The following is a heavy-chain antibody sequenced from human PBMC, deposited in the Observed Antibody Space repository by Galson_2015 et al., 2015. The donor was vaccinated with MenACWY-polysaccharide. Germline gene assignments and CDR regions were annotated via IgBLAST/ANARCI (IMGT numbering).Heavy chain of an antibody. CDR2: MNPNSGNT. D-gene: IGHD6-13*01. CDR3: ARRRRIAAAGTGTNWFDP. J-gene: IGHJ5*02. V-gene: IGHV1-8*01. CDR1: GSTFTSYD. Sequence: SVKVSCKASGSTFTSYDINWVRQATGQGLEWMGWMNPNSGNTGYAQKFQGRVTMTRNTSISTAYMELSSLRSEDTAVYYCARRRRIAAAGTGTNWFDPWGQGTLVTVSS.